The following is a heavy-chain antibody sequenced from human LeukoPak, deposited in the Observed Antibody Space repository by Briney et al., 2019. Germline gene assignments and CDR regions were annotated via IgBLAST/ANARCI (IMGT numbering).Heavy chain of an antibody. CDR2: IYHSGST. V-gene: IGHV4-4*02. CDR3: ARHVWLQPFDY. CDR1: GGSISRSTW. D-gene: IGHD3-9*01. Sequence: SGTLSLTCAVSGGSISRSTWWSWVRQPPGKGLEWIGEIYHSGSTNYNPSLKSRVTISVDKSKNQFSLKMSYVTAADTAVYYCARHVWLQPFDYWGQGTLVTVSS. J-gene: IGHJ4*02.